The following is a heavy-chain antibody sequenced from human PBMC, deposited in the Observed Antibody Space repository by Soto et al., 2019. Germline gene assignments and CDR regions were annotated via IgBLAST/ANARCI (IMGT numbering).Heavy chain of an antibody. J-gene: IGHJ4*02. V-gene: IGHV3-30*18. D-gene: IGHD2-15*01. CDR2: ISYDGSDQ. CDR1: TFTFSDFG. CDR3: AKSTYCNGGSCFPQY. Sequence: QVQVEKFGGGVVQPGRSLRLSCAGPTFTFSDFGFHWVRQAPGKGLEWVAMISYDGSDQYYGDSVQGRFTIYRDDSKNTVYLQMNSLRAEDTAMYYCAKSTYCNGGSCFPQYWGPGTLVTVSS.